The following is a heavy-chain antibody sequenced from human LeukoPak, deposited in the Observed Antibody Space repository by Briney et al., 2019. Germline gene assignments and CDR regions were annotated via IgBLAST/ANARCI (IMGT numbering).Heavy chain of an antibody. CDR1: GYTFTGYY. V-gene: IGHV1-2*07. Sequence: ASVKVSRKASGYTFTGYYMHWVRQAPGQGLEWMGWINANNGGTNYAHKFRGRVTLTRDTSISVAYMELTGLKSDDTAVYYCAREGGLIVMAQGRNWLDPWGQGTLVTVSS. J-gene: IGHJ5*02. D-gene: IGHD3-16*02. CDR2: INANNGGT. CDR3: AREGGLIVMAQGRNWLDP.